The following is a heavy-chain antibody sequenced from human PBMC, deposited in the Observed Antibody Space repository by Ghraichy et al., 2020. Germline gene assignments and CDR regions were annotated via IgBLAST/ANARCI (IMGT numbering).Heavy chain of an antibody. CDR1: GFTFSSYG. D-gene: IGHD3-10*01. CDR2: IWYDGSNK. Sequence: GGSLRLSCAASGFTFSSYGMHWVRQAPGKGLEWVAVIWYDGSNKYYADSVKGRFTISRDNSKNTLYLQMNSLRAEDTAVYYCARGGIEWFGELLFTLGFDYWGQGTLVTVSS. CDR3: ARGGIEWFGELLFTLGFDY. J-gene: IGHJ4*02. V-gene: IGHV3-33*01.